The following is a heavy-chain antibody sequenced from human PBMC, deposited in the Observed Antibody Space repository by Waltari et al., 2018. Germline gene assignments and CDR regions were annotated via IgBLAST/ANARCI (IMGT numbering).Heavy chain of an antibody. V-gene: IGHV3-30*04. J-gene: IGHJ6*02. Sequence: QVQLVESGGGVVQPGRSLRLSCAASEFTFRSYAMHWVRQAPGKGLGWVAVISYKGRKIYYEDSVKGRFTISRDNSNKTLYLQMNSLRPEDTAVYYCARDYCDRTNCHGMDVWGQGTTVTVSS. CDR3: ARDYCDRTNCHGMDV. D-gene: IGHD3-22*01. CDR2: ISYKGRKI. CDR1: EFTFRSYA.